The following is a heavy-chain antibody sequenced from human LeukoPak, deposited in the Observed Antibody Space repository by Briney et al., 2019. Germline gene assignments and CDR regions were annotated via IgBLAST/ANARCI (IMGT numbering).Heavy chain of an antibody. CDR3: ARDDREVIPSIDYDSP. D-gene: IGHD3-16*01. Sequence: EASVKVSCKASGYTFTSYYMHWVRQAPGQGLEWMGIINPSGGSTSYAQKFQGRVTMTRDTSTSTVYMELSSLRSEDTAVYYCARDDREVIPSIDYDSPWGQGTLVTASS. CDR1: GYTFTSYY. J-gene: IGHJ5*02. V-gene: IGHV1-46*01. CDR2: INPSGGST.